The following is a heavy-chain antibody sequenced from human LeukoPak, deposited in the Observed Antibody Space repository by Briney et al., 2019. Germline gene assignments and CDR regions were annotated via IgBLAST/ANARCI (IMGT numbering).Heavy chain of an antibody. J-gene: IGHJ4*02. CDR1: GYIFTKYG. CDR3: ARDPLIAAAGTDGNDY. D-gene: IGHD6-13*01. CDR2: ISAYDGYT. V-gene: IGHV1-18*01. Sequence: ASVKVSCKASGYIFTKYGFTWVRQAPGQGLEWMGWISAYDGYTNHAQKFQGRVTMTTDSSTTTAYMELRSLRSEDTAVYYCARDPLIAAAGTDGNDYWGQGTLVTVSS.